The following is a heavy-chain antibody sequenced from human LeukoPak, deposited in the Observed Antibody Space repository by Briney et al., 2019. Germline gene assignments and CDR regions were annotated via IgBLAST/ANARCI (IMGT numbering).Heavy chain of an antibody. CDR2: IKQDGSEK. Sequence: PGGSLRLSCAASGFTFSSYWMSWVRQASGKGLEWVANIKQDGSEKYYVDSVKGRFTISRDNAKNSLYLQMISLGAEDTAVYYCARDPFQYSSSWFDYWGQGTLVTVSS. J-gene: IGHJ4*02. D-gene: IGHD6-13*01. CDR3: ARDPFQYSSSWFDY. V-gene: IGHV3-7*01. CDR1: GFTFSSYW.